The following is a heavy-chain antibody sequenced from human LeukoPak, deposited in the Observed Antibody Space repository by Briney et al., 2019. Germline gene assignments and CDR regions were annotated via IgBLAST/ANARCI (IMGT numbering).Heavy chain of an antibody. CDR3: AGGYSSSWYTFDP. D-gene: IGHD6-13*01. Sequence: PGGSLRLSCAASGFTFSSYSMNWVRQAPGKGLEWVSSISSSSYIYYADSVKGRFTISRDNAKNSLYLQMNSLRAEDTAVYYCAGGYSSSWYTFDPWGQGTLVTVSS. CDR1: GFTFSSYS. V-gene: IGHV3-21*01. CDR2: ISSSSYI. J-gene: IGHJ5*02.